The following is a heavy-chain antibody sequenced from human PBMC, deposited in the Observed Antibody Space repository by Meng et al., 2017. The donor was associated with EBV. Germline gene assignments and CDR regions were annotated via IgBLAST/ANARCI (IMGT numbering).Heavy chain of an antibody. J-gene: IGHJ4*02. CDR1: GYTFSSFG. CDR3: ARGMRNFNF. CDR2: ISAYNGDT. Sequence: VHLVRAGAEVTKPGASVKVSGKASGYTFSSFGISWVRQAPGQGPEWMGWISAYNGDTKYAQKFQGRVTVTTDTSTSTAYMELRSLRRDDTAVYYCARGMRNFNFWGQGTLVTVSS. V-gene: IGHV1-18*01.